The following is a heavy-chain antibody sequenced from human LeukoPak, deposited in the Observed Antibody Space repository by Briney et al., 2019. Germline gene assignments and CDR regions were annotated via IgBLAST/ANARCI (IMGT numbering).Heavy chain of an antibody. J-gene: IGHJ4*02. CDR2: IYYSGST. CDR3: ARDKWELLL. CDR1: GGSISSYY. D-gene: IGHD1-26*01. V-gene: IGHV4-59*01. Sequence: SETLSLTCTVSGGSISSYYWSWIRQPPGKGLEWIGYIYYSGSTNYNPSLKGRVTISVDTSKNQFSLKLSSVTAADTAVYYCARDKWELLLWGQGTLVTVSS.